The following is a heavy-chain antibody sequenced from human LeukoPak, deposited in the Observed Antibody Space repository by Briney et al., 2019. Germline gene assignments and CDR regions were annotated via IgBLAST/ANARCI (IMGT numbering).Heavy chain of an antibody. CDR2: IYYSGST. Sequence: SETLSLTCTVSGGSISSSSYYWGWIRQPPGKGLERIGSIYYSGSTYYNPSLKSRVTISVDTSKNQFSLKLSSVTAADTAVYYCARGLPYSSSWSYYYYYYMDVWGKGTTVTVSS. CDR3: ARGLPYSSSWSYYYYYYMDV. J-gene: IGHJ6*03. D-gene: IGHD6-13*01. V-gene: IGHV4-39*07. CDR1: GGSISSSSYY.